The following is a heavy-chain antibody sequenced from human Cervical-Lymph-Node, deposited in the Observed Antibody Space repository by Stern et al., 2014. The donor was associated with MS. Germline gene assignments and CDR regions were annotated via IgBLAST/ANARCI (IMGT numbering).Heavy chain of an antibody. Sequence: QINLKESGPTLAKPTQTLTLSCNCSGFSLTTSAVGVGCIRPPPGKALEWLVLPYLGDATSDPPSLNSRLTIHKVTSNNPEGHTMSNVDPVDTASYYCAHRNIRTAATIFDYWGQGTLVTVSS. CDR2: PYLGDAT. J-gene: IGHJ4*02. CDR1: GFSLTTSAVG. CDR3: AHRNIRTAATIFDY. V-gene: IGHV2-5*02. D-gene: IGHD4-17*01.